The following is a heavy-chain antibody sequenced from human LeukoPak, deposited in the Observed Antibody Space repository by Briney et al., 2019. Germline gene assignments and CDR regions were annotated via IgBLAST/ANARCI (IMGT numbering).Heavy chain of an antibody. J-gene: IGHJ4*02. D-gene: IGHD1-7*01. CDR1: GGSISSCTYY. Sequence: SETLSLTCTVSGGSISSCTYYWAWIRPPPGKGLEWTGAIHSSSSTYYSPSLKSRVTISVDTSKNQFSLNLSSVTAADTAVYYCASSEWNYARWGQGTLVTVSS. V-gene: IGHV4-39*01. CDR3: ASSEWNYAR. CDR2: IHSSSST.